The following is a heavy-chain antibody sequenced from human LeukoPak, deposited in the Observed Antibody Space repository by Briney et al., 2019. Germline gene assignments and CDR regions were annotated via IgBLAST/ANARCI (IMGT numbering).Heavy chain of an antibody. V-gene: IGHV3-33*01. CDR2: ILYNGSNE. J-gene: IGHJ5*02. Sequence: GGSLRLSCAASGFTFSSSGMHWVRQAPGKGLEWVAVILYNGSNEYYADSVKGRFTISRDNSKNTLYLQMNSLRVEDTAVYYCARAGGYCSGGSCYRGYSWFDPWGQGTLVTVSP. CDR1: GFTFSSSG. D-gene: IGHD2-15*01. CDR3: ARAGGYCSGGSCYRGYSWFDP.